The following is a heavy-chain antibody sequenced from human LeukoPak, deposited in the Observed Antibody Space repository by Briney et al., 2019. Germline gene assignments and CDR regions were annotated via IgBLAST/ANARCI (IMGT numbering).Heavy chain of an antibody. V-gene: IGHV4-39*01. D-gene: IGHD2-21*02. CDR1: GGSISSSSYY. CDR3: ARAAREVVVTAPDAFDI. Sequence: PSETLSLTCTVSGGSISSSSYYWGWIRQPPGKGLEWIGSIYYSGSTYYNPSLKSRVTISVDTSKNQFSLKLSSVTAADTAVYYCARAAREVVVTAPDAFDIWGQGTMVTVSS. J-gene: IGHJ3*02. CDR2: IYYSGST.